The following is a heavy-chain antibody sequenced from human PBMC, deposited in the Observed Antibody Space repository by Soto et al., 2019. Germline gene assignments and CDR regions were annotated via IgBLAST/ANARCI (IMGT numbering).Heavy chain of an antibody. D-gene: IGHD2-15*01. CDR1: GFTFSSYA. CDR3: AKDVRGYCSDGSCYSGFDY. Sequence: EVQLLESGGGLVQPGGSLRLSCAASGFTFSSYAMSWVRQAPGKGLEWVSAISGSGGSTYYADSVKGRFTISRDNSKNTLYLQMNSLRAEDTAVYYCAKDVRGYCSDGSCYSGFDYWGQGTLVTVSS. V-gene: IGHV3-23*01. CDR2: ISGSGGST. J-gene: IGHJ4*02.